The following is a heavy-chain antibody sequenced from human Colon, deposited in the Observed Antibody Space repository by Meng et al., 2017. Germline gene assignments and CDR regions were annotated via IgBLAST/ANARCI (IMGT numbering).Heavy chain of an antibody. CDR1: GFTFSLYA. D-gene: IGHD1-1*01. V-gene: IGHV3-21*01. CDR2: ITSSSNYI. J-gene: IGHJ4*02. Sequence: EVQLVESGGGLVKPGDALRVSCEASGFTFSLYAINWVRQAPGEGLEWVASITSSSNYIHYSDSVKGRFTVSRDNARNSSYLQMDSLRAEDTAVYYCARVGTARPFDYWGQGTLVTVSS. CDR3: ARVGTARPFDY.